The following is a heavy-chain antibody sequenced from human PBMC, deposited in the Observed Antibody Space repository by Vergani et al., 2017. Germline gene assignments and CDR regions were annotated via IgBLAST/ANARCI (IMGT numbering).Heavy chain of an antibody. CDR2: ISAYNGNT. D-gene: IGHD1-20*01. Sequence: QVQLVQSGAEVKKPGASVKVSCKASGYTFTNYGISWVRQAPGQGLEWMGWISAYNGNTKIEQKLQGRVTMTTDTSTSTAYLELRSLRSDDTAVYYCARVREYNRNDVLDWFDPWGQGTLVTVSS. J-gene: IGHJ5*02. CDR3: ARVREYNRNDVLDWFDP. CDR1: GYTFTNYG. V-gene: IGHV1-18*01.